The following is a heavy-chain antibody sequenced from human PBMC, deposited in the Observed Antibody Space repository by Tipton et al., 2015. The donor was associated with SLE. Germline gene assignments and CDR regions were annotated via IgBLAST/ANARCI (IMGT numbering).Heavy chain of an antibody. D-gene: IGHD4-17*01. V-gene: IGHV3-21*01. CDR2: ISGSDDRK. Sequence: SLRLSCAASGFTFSIYGMNWVRQAPGKGLEWVSGISGSDDRKYYTGSVKGRFTISRDNAKNSLYLQMNSLRAEDTAVYYCARDGTVTSDPGYYYFYYMDVWGKGTTVTVSS. J-gene: IGHJ6*03. CDR1: GFTFSIYG. CDR3: ARDGTVTSDPGYYYFYYMDV.